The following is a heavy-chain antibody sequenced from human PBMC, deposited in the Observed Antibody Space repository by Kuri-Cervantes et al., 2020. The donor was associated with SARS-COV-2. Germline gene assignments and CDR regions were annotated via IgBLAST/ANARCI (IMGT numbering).Heavy chain of an antibody. V-gene: IGHV1-2*02. CDR3: ARITGDKNFDY. CDR1: GYTFTGYY. J-gene: IGHJ4*02. D-gene: IGHD7-27*01. Sequence: ASVKVSCKASGYTFTGYYMHWVRQAPRQGLEWMGWINPNSGGTNYAQKFQGRVTMTRDTSISTAYMELSRLRSDDTAVHYCARITGDKNFDYWGQGTLVTVSS. CDR2: INPNSGGT.